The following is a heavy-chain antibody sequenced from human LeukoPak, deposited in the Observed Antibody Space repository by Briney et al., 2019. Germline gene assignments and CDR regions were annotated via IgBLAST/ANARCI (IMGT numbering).Heavy chain of an antibody. D-gene: IGHD3-10*01. Sequence: PEGSLRLSCVASGLTFNSHSMSWVRQAPGMGLEWVSVVSTNGDVTFYADSVKGRFTISRDNSKNTPFLQMNSLRAEDTAVYYCAKLSLSGRSQSADYWGQGTLVTVSS. CDR3: AKLSLSGRSQSADY. CDR2: VSTNGDVT. V-gene: IGHV3-23*01. CDR1: GLTFNSHS. J-gene: IGHJ4*02.